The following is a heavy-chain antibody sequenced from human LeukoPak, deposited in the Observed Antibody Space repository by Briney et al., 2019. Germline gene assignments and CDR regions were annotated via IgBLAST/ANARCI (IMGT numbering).Heavy chain of an antibody. V-gene: IGHV1-2*02. CDR3: ALIYQLLSGPFDY. CDR2: INPNSGGT. Sequence: GASVKVSCKASGYTFTGYYMHWVRQAPGQGLEWMGWINPNSGGTNYAQKFQGRVTMTRDTSISIAYMELSRLRSDDTAVYYCALIYQLLSGPFDYWGQGTLVTVSS. J-gene: IGHJ4*02. D-gene: IGHD2-2*01. CDR1: GYTFTGYY.